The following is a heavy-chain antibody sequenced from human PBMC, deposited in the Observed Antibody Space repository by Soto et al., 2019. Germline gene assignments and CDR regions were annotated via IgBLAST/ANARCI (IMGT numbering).Heavy chain of an antibody. CDR1: GFTFGDYA. Sequence: GGSLRLSCTASGFTFGDYAMSWFRQAPGKGLEWVGFIRSKAYGGTTEYAASVKGRFTISRDDSKSIAYLQMNSLKTEETAVYYCTRDGSSLAYSGYDKWNDYWGQGTLVTVSS. D-gene: IGHD5-12*01. V-gene: IGHV3-49*03. CDR2: IRSKAYGGTT. J-gene: IGHJ4*02. CDR3: TRDGSSLAYSGYDKWNDY.